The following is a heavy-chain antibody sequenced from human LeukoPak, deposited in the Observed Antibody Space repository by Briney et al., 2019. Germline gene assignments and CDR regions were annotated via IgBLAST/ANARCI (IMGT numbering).Heavy chain of an antibody. V-gene: IGHV4-34*01. D-gene: IGHD4-17*01. CDR2: IYHSGNT. CDR1: GGSFSGYY. J-gene: IGHJ4*02. Sequence: SETLSLTCAVYGGSFSGYYWSWIRQPPGKGLEWIGSIYHSGNTYYNPSLKSRVTISVDTSKNQFSLKLNSVTAADTAVYYCARAGYGDSDFDYWGQGTLVTVSS. CDR3: ARAGYGDSDFDY.